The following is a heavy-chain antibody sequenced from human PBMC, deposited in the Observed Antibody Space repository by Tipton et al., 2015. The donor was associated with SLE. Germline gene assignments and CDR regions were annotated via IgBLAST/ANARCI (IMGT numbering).Heavy chain of an antibody. D-gene: IGHD1-26*01. CDR2: ISYDGSNK. J-gene: IGHJ3*02. V-gene: IGHV3-30-3*01. CDR3: ARTGELNAFDI. CDR1: GFTFSSYA. Sequence: SLRLSCAASGFTFSSYAMHWVRQAPGKGLEWVAVISYDGSNKYYADSVKGRFTISRDNSKNTLYLQMNSLRAEDTAVYYCARTGELNAFDIWGQGTMVTVSS.